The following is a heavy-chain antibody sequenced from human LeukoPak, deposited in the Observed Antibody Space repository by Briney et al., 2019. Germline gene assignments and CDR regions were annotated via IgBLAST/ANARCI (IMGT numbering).Heavy chain of an antibody. V-gene: IGHV3-21*01. CDR2: ISTSTTYK. Sequence: GGSLRLSCAASGFTFSSYNMNWVRQAPGKGLEWVSSISTSTTYKYYADSVKGRFTISRDNSKNTLYLQMNSLRAEDTAVYYCAKDYCSSTSCSIFDYWGQGTLVTASS. CDR3: AKDYCSSTSCSIFDY. D-gene: IGHD2-2*01. CDR1: GFTFSSYN. J-gene: IGHJ4*02.